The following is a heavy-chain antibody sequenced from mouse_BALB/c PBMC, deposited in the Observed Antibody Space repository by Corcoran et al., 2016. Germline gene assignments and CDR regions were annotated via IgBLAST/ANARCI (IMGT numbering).Heavy chain of an antibody. V-gene: IGHV9-1*02. D-gene: IGHD2-14*01. CDR3: ARSGYRYDYAMDY. Sequence: QIQLVQSGPELKKPGETVKISCKASGYTFTNYGMNWVKQAPGKGLKWMGWINTYTGEPTYADDFKGRFAFSLETSASTAYLQINNLKNEDMATYFCARSGYRYDYAMDYWGQGTSVTVSS. CDR1: GYTFTNYG. CDR2: INTYTGEP. J-gene: IGHJ4*01.